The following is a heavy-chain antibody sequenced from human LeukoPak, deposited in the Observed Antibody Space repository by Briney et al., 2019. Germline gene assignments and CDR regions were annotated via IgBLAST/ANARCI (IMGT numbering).Heavy chain of an antibody. CDR2: ISSSSTT. J-gene: IGHJ4*02. D-gene: IGHD3-22*01. CDR1: GFTFSSYS. CDR3: AREGGDSSGYYFDY. Sequence: GGSLRLSCAASGFTFSSYSMNWVRQAPGKGLEWVSYISSSSTTYYADSVKGRFTISRDNAKNSLYLQMNSLRAEDTAVYYCAREGGDSSGYYFDYWGQGTLVTVSS. V-gene: IGHV3-48*01.